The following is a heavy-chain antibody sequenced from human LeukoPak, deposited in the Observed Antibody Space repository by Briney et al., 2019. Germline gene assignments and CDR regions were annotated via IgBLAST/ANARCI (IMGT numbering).Heavy chain of an antibody. CDR1: GGSFSGYY. D-gene: IGHD3-10*01. J-gene: IGHJ4*02. CDR3: ARYYGSGSYIDY. V-gene: IGHV4-34*01. Sequence: SETLSLTCAVYGGSFSGYYWSWIRQPPGKGLEWIGEINHSESTNYNPSLKSRVTISVDTSKNQFSLKLSSVTAADTAVYYCARYYGSGSYIDYWGQGTLVTVSS. CDR2: INHSEST.